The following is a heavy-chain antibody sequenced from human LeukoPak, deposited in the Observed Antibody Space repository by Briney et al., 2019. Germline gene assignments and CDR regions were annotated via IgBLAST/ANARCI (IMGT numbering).Heavy chain of an antibody. V-gene: IGHV1-2*02. J-gene: IGHJ4*02. Sequence: ASVRVSSKASGYTFAVFYMHWVRHPPGHGLERRGWINLNSGGTNYAQTVQGRDTVTRDTTMSTAYMELTRLTSDDSAMYYCARSKSDVLTGSPDYWGQGTLVTVSS. D-gene: IGHD3-9*01. CDR3: ARSKSDVLTGSPDY. CDR1: GYTFAVFY. CDR2: INLNSGGT.